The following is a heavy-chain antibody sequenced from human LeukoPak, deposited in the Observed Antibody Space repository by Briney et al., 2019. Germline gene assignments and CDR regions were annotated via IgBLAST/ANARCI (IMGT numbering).Heavy chain of an antibody. CDR1: GGSIISAVHY. V-gene: IGHV4-31*03. D-gene: IGHD6-13*01. J-gene: IGHJ4*02. CDR3: ARVERGIAAAGHDY. CDR2: IYYSGST. Sequence: SETLSLTCTVSGGSIISAVHYCSWIRQHPGKCLECHGYIYYSGSTYYTPSLKSRVTISVDTSKNQFSLKLSSVTAADTAVYYCARVERGIAAAGHDYWGQGTLVTVSS.